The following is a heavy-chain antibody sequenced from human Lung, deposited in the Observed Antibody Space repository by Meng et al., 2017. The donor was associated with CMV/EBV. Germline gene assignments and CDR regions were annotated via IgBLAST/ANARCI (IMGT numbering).Heavy chain of an antibody. CDR3: EKDRRSSSFFDY. D-gene: IGHD6-6*01. CDR1: GFTFNNYG. Sequence: GESLKISCVASGFTFNNYGMHWVRQIPGKGLEWVAYLRYEGITKYYADSVKGRFTISRDSSKNTLYLQMNSLRDDDTAVYYCEKDRRSSSFFDYWGQGALVTVSS. CDR2: LRYEGITK. V-gene: IGHV3-30*02. J-gene: IGHJ4*02.